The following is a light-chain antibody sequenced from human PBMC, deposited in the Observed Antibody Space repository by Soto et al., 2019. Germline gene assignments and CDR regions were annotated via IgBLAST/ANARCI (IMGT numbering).Light chain of an antibody. CDR2: GAS. CDR3: QQYGSSPFT. J-gene: IGKJ3*01. CDR1: QTVSSSY. V-gene: IGKV3-20*01. Sequence: EIVLTQSPGTLSLSAGERLTLSCRASQTVSSSYLAWYQQKPGQAPRLLVYGASSRATGIPDRFSGSGSGTDFTLTISRLEPEDSAVYYCQQYGSSPFTFGPGTKVNIK.